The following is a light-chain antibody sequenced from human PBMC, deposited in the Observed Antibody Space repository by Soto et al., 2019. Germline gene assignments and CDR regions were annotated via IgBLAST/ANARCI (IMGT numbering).Light chain of an antibody. J-gene: IGLJ2*01. CDR2: SNN. CDR3: AAWDDSLNGPV. CDR1: SSNIGSGT. V-gene: IGLV1-44*01. Sequence: QSVLTQPPSASGTTGQRVTISCSGSSSNIGSGTVNWYQQLPGTAPKLLIYSNNQRPSGVPDRFSGSKSGTSASLAISGLQSEDQADYYCAAWDDSLNGPVFGGGTKVTVL.